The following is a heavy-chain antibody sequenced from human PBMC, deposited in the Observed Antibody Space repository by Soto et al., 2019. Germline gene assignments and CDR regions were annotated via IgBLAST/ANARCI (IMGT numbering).Heavy chain of an antibody. CDR3: ARDTIFGVVIIWGTGRVGGMDV. CDR2: INPNSGGT. Sequence: ASVKVSCKASGYPFTGYYMHWVRQAPGQGLEWMGWINPNSGGTNYSQKFQGRVTMTRDTSISTAYMELSRLRSDDTAVYYCARDTIFGVVIIWGTGRVGGMDVWGQGTTVTVSS. CDR1: GYPFTGYY. D-gene: IGHD3-3*01. V-gene: IGHV1-2*02. J-gene: IGHJ6*02.